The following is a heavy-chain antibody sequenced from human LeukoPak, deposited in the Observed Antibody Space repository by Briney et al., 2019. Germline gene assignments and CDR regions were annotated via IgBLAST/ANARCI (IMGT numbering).Heavy chain of an antibody. CDR3: ALLTGDSGYGERRVLDY. CDR1: GFTFSSYA. D-gene: IGHD5-12*01. V-gene: IGHV3-30-3*02. J-gene: IGHJ4*02. CDR2: ISYDGSNK. Sequence: GGSLRLSCAASGFTFSSYAMHWVRQAPGKGLEWVAVISYDGSNKYYADSVKGRFTISRDNSKNTLYLQMNSLRAEDTAVYYCALLTGDSGYGERRVLDYWGQGTLVTVSS.